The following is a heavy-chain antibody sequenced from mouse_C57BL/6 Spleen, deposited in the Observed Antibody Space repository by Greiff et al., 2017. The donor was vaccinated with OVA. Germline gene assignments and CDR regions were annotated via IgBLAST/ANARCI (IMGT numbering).Heavy chain of an antibody. CDR3: ARLGEGSYWYFDV. CDR1: GYTFTDYY. J-gene: IGHJ1*03. Sequence: EVQLQQSGPELVKPGASVKISCKASGYTFTDYYMHWVKQSHGKSLEWIGDINPNNGGTSYNQKFKGKATLTVDKSSSTAYMELRRLTSEDSAVYYCARLGEGSYWYFDVWGKGTSVTVSS. V-gene: IGHV1-26*01. CDR2: INPNNGGT. D-gene: IGHD4-1*01.